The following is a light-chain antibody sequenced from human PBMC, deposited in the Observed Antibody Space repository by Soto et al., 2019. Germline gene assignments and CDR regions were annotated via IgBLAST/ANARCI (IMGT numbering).Light chain of an antibody. Sequence: EVLLTQSPGAVSVSPGERVTLSCRASQSVTSNVAWYQQKHGQAPRLLIYRASARDTGVPARFSGSGSETEFTLSISRLQSEDFEVFYCHQYNDWPPAFGQGTKVDIK. CDR1: QSVTSN. CDR2: RAS. V-gene: IGKV3-15*01. CDR3: HQYNDWPPA. J-gene: IGKJ1*01.